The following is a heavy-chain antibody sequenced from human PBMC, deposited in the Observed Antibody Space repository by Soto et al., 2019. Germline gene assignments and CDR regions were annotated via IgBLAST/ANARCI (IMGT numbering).Heavy chain of an antibody. J-gene: IGHJ4*02. Sequence: SETLSLTCSVSGDAISNYYWSWIRQTPGRGLEWIGCVHESGSTYYNPSLRGRVIISLHTSKSQFSLSLRSATAADTATYYCARGTRALITSFFAYWGQGSPVTVSS. D-gene: IGHD1-20*01. CDR2: VHESGST. V-gene: IGHV4-59*03. CDR1: GDAISNYY. CDR3: ARGTRALITSFFAY.